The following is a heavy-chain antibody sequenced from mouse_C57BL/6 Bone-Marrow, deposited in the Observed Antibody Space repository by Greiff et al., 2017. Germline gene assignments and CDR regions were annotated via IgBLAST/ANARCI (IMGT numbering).Heavy chain of an antibody. V-gene: IGHV1-50*01. CDR3: ASGWLLRV. CDR1: GYTFTSYW. J-gene: IGHJ2*01. CDR2: IDPSDSYT. Sequence: QVQLQQPGAELVKPGASVKLSCKASGYTFTSYWMQWVKQRPGQGLEWIGEIDPSDSYTHYNQKFKGKATLTVDTSSSTAYMQLSSLTSEDSAVYYCASGWLLRVWGQGTTLTVSS. D-gene: IGHD2-3*01.